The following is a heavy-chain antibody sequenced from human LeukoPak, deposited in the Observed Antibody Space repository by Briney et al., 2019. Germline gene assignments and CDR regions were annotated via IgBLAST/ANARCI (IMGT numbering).Heavy chain of an antibody. CDR2: INHSGST. CDR3: ARGRCTSTSCYLTQMRFDP. J-gene: IGHJ5*02. CDR1: GGSFSGYY. Sequence: PSETLSLTCAVYGGSFSGYYWSWIRQPPGKGLEWIGEINHSGSTNYNPSLKSRVTISVDTSKNQFSPKLSSVTAADTAVYYCARGRCTSTSCYLTQMRFDPWGQGTLVTVSS. V-gene: IGHV4-34*01. D-gene: IGHD2-2*01.